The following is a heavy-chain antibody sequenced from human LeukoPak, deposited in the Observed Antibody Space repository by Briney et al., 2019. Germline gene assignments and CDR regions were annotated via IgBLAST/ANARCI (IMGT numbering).Heavy chain of an antibody. V-gene: IGHV4-34*01. D-gene: IGHD3-10*01. J-gene: IGHJ4*02. CDR2: INHSGST. Sequence: SETLSLTCAVYGGSFSGYYWSWIRQPPGKGLEWIGEINHSGSTNYNPSLKSRVTISVDTSKNRFSLKLSSVTAADTAVYYCARGRGLYYYGSGSDYWGQGTLVTVSS. CDR1: GGSFSGYY. CDR3: ARGRGLYYYGSGSDY.